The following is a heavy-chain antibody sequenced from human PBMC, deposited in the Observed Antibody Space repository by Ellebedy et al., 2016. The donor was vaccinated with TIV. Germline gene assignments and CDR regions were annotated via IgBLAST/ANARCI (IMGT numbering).Heavy chain of an antibody. CDR3: DRGPPSGDIFDY. CDR1: GGSISSSSYY. CDR2: IYYSGST. V-gene: IGHV4-39*07. Sequence: SETLSLXXTVSGGSISSSSYYWGWIRQPPGKGLEWIGSIYYSGSTYYNPSLKSRVTISVDRSKNQFSLKLSSVTAADTAVYYCDRGPPSGDIFDYWGQGTLVTVSS. D-gene: IGHD4-17*01. J-gene: IGHJ4*02.